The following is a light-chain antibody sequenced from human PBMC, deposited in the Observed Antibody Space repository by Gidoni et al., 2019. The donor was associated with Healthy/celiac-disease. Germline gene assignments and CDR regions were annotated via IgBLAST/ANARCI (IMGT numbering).Light chain of an antibody. CDR2: KAS. CDR1: PSISSW. CDR3: QQYNSYTWT. J-gene: IGKJ1*01. Sequence: IQQTPPTSTLSAPLRDRVTITSQASPSISSWLPWYQPKPGKAPKLLIYKASSLESGVPSRFSGSGSGTEFNLTINSLQPDDFATYYCQQYNSYTWTFGQGAKVEIK. V-gene: IGKV1-5*03.